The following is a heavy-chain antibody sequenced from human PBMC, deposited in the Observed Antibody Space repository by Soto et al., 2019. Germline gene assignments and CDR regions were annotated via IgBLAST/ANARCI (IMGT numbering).Heavy chain of an antibody. D-gene: IGHD3-10*01. CDR3: ARPFMVPVDFFDY. J-gene: IGHJ4*02. CDR1: NGSLSSNY. Sequence: SETLSLTCTVSNGSLSSNYWSWIRQSPGKGLEWTGNIYYSGSTNYNPSLKSRVTMSVDTSKNQFTLKLSSVTAADTGVYFCARPFMVPVDFFDYWGQGTPVTVS. V-gene: IGHV4-59*01. CDR2: IYYSGST.